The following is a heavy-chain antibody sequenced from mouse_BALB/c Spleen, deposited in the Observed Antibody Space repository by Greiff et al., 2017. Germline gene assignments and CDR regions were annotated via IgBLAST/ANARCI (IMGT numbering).Heavy chain of an antibody. J-gene: IGHJ4*01. CDR3: ASFPYYGNPYYYAMDY. V-gene: IGHV5-17*02. D-gene: IGHD2-1*01. CDR2: ISSGSSTI. CDR1: GFTFSSFG. Sequence: EVNVVESGGGLVQPGGSRKLSCAASGFTFSSFGMHWVRQAPEKGLEWVAYISSGSSTIYYADTVKGRFTISRDNPKNTLFLQMTSLRSEDTAMYYCASFPYYGNPYYYAMDYWGQGTSVTVSS.